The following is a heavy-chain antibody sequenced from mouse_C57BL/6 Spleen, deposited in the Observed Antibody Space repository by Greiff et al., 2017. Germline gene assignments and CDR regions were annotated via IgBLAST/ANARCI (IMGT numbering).Heavy chain of an antibody. CDR1: GYTFTDYN. V-gene: IGHV1-18*01. CDR2: INPNNGGT. CDR3: ARNNGSSYDFDY. D-gene: IGHD1-1*01. Sequence: EVQLQQSGPELVKPGASVKISCKASGYTFTDYNMDWVKQSHGKSLEWIGDINPNNGGTIYNQKFKGKATLTVDKSSSTAYMELRSLTSEDTAVYDCARNNGSSYDFDYWGQGTTLTVSS. J-gene: IGHJ2*01.